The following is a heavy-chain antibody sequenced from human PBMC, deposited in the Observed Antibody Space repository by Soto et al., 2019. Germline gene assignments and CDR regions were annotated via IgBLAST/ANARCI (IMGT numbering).Heavy chain of an antibody. CDR1: GCSFTSYW. J-gene: IGHJ2*01. CDR2: IYPGDSDT. D-gene: IGHD3-22*01. CDR3: ASQYYYDSSGYYGWYFDL. Sequence: GESLKISCKGSGCSFTSYWIGWVRQMPGKGLEWMGIIYPGDSDTRYSPSFQGQVTISADKSISTAYLQWSSLKASDTAMYYCASQYYYDSSGYYGWYFDLWGRGTLVTVSS. V-gene: IGHV5-51*01.